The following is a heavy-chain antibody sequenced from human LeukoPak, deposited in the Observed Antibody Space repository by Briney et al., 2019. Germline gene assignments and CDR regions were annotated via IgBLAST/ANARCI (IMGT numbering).Heavy chain of an antibody. CDR3: VILLDTRWFDP. D-gene: IGHD5-18*01. Sequence: SETLSLTCAVYGGSFSGYYWSWIRQPPGKGLEWIGYIFYTGGTFYNPSLKSRLTMSVDTSKNQFSLRLSSVTAADTAVYYCVILLDTRWFDPWGQGILVTVSS. CDR1: GGSFSGYY. V-gene: IGHV4-34*12. J-gene: IGHJ5*02. CDR2: IFYTGGT.